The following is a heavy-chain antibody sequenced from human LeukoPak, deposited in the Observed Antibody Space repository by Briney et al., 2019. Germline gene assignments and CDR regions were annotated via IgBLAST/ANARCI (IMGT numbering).Heavy chain of an antibody. CDR1: GYTFTSYG. CDR3: ARGPYSYDSSGAFDI. V-gene: IGHV1-18*01. J-gene: IGHJ3*02. D-gene: IGHD3-22*01. CDR2: ISGYNGKT. Sequence: GASVKVSCKTSGYTFTSYGISWVRQAPGQGLEWMGWISGYNGKTNYAQNLQGRVTMTTDTSTSTAYMELRSLKSDDTAVYYCARGPYSYDSSGAFDIWGQGTMVTVSS.